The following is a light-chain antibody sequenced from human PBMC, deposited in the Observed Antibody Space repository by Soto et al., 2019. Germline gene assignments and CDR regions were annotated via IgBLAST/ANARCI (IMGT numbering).Light chain of an antibody. CDR3: QEYNNWPALT. Sequence: EIVMTQSPVTLSVSPGERATLSCRANQSVSSNLAWYQQKPGQAPRLLISGASTRATGIPDRFSGSGSGTEFTLTISSLQSEDFAVYYCQEYNNWPALTFGGGTKVEIK. CDR1: QSVSSN. V-gene: IGKV3-15*01. CDR2: GAS. J-gene: IGKJ4*01.